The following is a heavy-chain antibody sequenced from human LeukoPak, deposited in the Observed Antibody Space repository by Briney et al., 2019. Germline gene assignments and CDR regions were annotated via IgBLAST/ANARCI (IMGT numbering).Heavy chain of an antibody. CDR3: ARIPQSRAGSSSWAYYCYMDV. Sequence: SVKVSCKASGGTFSSYAISWVRQAPGQGLEWMGGIIPIFGTANYAQKFQGRVTITADESTSTAYMELSSLRSEDTAVYYCARIPQSRAGSSSWAYYCYMDVWGKGTTVTVSS. CDR2: IIPIFGTA. J-gene: IGHJ6*03. V-gene: IGHV1-69*13. D-gene: IGHD6-13*01. CDR1: GGTFSSYA.